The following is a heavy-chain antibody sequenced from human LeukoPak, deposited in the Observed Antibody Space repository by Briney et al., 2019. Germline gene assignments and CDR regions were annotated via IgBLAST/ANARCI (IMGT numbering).Heavy chain of an antibody. V-gene: IGHV3-33*01. D-gene: IGHD2-8*01. CDR3: ARGASYASGPYYFDY. Sequence: PGGSLRLSCAASGFTFSSYGMHWVRQAPGKGLEWVAVIWYDGSNKYYAVSVKGRFTISRDNSKNTLYLQMNSLRAEDTAVYYCARGASYASGPYYFDYWGQGTLVTVSS. CDR2: IWYDGSNK. CDR1: GFTFSSYG. J-gene: IGHJ4*02.